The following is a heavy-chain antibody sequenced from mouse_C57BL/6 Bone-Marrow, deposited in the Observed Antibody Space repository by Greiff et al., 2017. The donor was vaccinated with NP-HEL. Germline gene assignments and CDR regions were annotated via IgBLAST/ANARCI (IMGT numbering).Heavy chain of an antibody. D-gene: IGHD2-4*01. CDR3: ARDYDYDEGYYFDY. Sequence: QVQLQQPGAELVMPGASVKLSCKASGYTFTSYWMHWVKQRPGQGLEWIGEIDPSDSYTNYTQKFKGKSTLTVDKSSSTAYMQLSSLTSEDSAVYYCARDYDYDEGYYFDYWGQGTTLTVSS. CDR1: GYTFTSYW. V-gene: IGHV1-69*01. J-gene: IGHJ2*01. CDR2: IDPSDSYT.